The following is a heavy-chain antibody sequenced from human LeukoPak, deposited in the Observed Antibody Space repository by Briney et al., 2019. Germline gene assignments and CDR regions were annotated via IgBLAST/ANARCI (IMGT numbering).Heavy chain of an antibody. CDR3: AKDCLWGSYRYSGSDY. J-gene: IGHJ4*02. V-gene: IGHV3-30*04. D-gene: IGHD3-16*02. CDR2: ISSDGSSK. Sequence: GGSLRLSCAASGFMFSSYVVHWVRQAPGKGLEWVALISSDGSSKYDADSVKGRFTISRDNSKNTLYLQMNSLRAEDTAVYYCAKDCLWGSYRYSGSDYWGQGTLVTVSS. CDR1: GFMFSSYV.